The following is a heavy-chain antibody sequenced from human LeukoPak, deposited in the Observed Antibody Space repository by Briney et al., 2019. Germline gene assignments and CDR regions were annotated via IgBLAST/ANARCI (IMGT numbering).Heavy chain of an antibody. D-gene: IGHD1-26*01. Sequence: PGGPQRLSCAACGFIFSIYSMNWLRQARGKGLEWGSYISVCSTTIYYPDSVKGRFTISRYNAKNSLYLQMNSLRNEDTAVHCCATAKYNGNSDWFDPWGQGTLVTVSS. CDR2: ISVCSTTI. V-gene: IGHV3-48*02. CDR1: GFIFSIYS. CDR3: ATAKYNGNSDWFDP. J-gene: IGHJ5*02.